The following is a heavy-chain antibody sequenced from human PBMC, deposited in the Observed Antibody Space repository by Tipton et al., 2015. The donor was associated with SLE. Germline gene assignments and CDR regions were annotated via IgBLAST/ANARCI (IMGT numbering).Heavy chain of an antibody. V-gene: IGHV4-4*08. CDR1: GGSITSYY. CDR2: IYTSGRT. Sequence: TLSLTCSVSGGSITSYYWNWVRQSPGKGLEWIGYIYTSGRTNYNPSLKSRVTISVDTSKSQLSLKLSSVTAADTAVYYCARNCAGDCFGAFDVWGQGTMVSVSP. D-gene: IGHD2-21*01. CDR3: ARNCAGDCFGAFDV. J-gene: IGHJ3*01.